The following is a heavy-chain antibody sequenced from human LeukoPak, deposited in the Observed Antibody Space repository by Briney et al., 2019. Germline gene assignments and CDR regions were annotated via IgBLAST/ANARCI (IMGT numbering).Heavy chain of an antibody. CDR2: IYYSGST. V-gene: IGHV4-59*08. D-gene: IGHD6-19*01. CDR1: GGSISSYY. Sequence: PSETLSLTCTVSGGSISSYYWSWIRQPPGKGLEWIGYIYYSGSTNYNPPLKSRVTISVDTSKNQFSLKLSSVTAADTAVYYCARHHSSGWYESWGQETLVTVSS. J-gene: IGHJ4*02. CDR3: ARHHSSGWYES.